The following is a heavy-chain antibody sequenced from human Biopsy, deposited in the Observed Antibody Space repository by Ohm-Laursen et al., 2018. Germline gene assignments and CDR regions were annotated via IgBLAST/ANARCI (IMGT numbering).Heavy chain of an antibody. CDR3: ARDSSRRAREGGMDV. CDR2: ISETSSHI. Sequence: SLRLSCAASGFSVSSYDMNWVRQAPGKGLEWISYISETSSHIHDADSVRGRFTVARDIAKNSLYLQLNSLRVEDTAVYYCARDSSRRAREGGMDVWGQGTTVTVSS. CDR1: GFSVSSYD. V-gene: IGHV3-21*01. D-gene: IGHD6-6*01. J-gene: IGHJ6*02.